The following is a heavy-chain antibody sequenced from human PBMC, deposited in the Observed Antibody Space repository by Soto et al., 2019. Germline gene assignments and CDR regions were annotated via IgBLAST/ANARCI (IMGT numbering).Heavy chain of an antibody. V-gene: IGHV4-39*07. CDR2: IYYSGST. Sequence: SETLSLTCTVSGGSISSSSYYWGWIRQPPGKGLEWIGSIYYSGSTYYNPSLKSRVTISVDTSKNQFSLKLSSVTAADTAVYYCARDAAAAGIEAFDIWGQGTMVTVSS. D-gene: IGHD6-13*01. J-gene: IGHJ3*02. CDR1: GGSISSSSYY. CDR3: ARDAAAAGIEAFDI.